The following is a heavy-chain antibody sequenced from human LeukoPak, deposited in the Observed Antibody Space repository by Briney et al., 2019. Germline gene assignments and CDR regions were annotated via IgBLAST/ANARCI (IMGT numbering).Heavy chain of an antibody. CDR1: GGSFSGYY. V-gene: IGHV4-34*01. Sequence: SETLSLTCAVYGGSFSGYYWSWIRQPPGKGLEWIGEISHSGSTNYNPSLKSRVTISVDTSKNQFSLKLSSVTAADTAVYYCARPLGNYYDSSGYYYDAFDIWGQGTMVTVSS. D-gene: IGHD3-22*01. CDR3: ARPLGNYYDSSGYYYDAFDI. J-gene: IGHJ3*02. CDR2: ISHSGST.